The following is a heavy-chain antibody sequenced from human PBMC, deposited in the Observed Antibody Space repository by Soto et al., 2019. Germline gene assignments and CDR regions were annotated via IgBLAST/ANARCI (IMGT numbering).Heavy chain of an antibody. CDR3: ARDRPSYGRNFDY. Sequence: QVQLQESGPGVVKPSGTLSLTCAVSGGSVSSDYWWSWVRLPPGKGLEWIGEIYHSGRTNYNPSLKSRVTILLDKSKNQLSLILNSVTAADTAVYYCARDRPSYGRNFDYWGQGTLVTVSS. D-gene: IGHD1-26*01. V-gene: IGHV4-4*02. J-gene: IGHJ4*02. CDR1: GGSVSSDYW. CDR2: IYHSGRT.